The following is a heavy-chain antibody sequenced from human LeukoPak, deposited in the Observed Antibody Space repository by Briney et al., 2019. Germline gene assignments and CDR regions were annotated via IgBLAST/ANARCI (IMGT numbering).Heavy chain of an antibody. Sequence: GGSLRLSCAASGFIFSDYSMNWVRQAPGKGLEWVSSISSGSSYIYYADPVKGRFTISRDNGETSLYLQMSSLRTEDTAVYYCARDFRSGSYSGDYYFDYWGQGTLVTVSS. CDR2: ISSGSSYI. D-gene: IGHD1-26*01. CDR3: ARDFRSGSYSGDYYFDY. J-gene: IGHJ4*02. CDR1: GFIFSDYS. V-gene: IGHV3-21*01.